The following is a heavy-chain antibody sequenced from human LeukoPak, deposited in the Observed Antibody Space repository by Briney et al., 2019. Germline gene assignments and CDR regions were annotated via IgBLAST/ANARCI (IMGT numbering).Heavy chain of an antibody. Sequence: PSETLSLTCAVYGESFSGHYWSWIRQPPGKGLEWIGEINHSGSTNYNPSLQSRVTMSLATSKNQFSLKLSSVTAADTAVYYCARGGNRSPYWYFDLWGRGTLVTVSS. CDR1: GESFSGHY. CDR3: ARGGNRSPYWYFDL. J-gene: IGHJ2*01. CDR2: INHSGST. D-gene: IGHD1-14*01. V-gene: IGHV4-34*01.